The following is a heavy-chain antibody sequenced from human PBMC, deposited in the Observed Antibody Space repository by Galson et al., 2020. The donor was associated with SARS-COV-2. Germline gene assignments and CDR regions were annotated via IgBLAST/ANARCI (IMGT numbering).Heavy chain of an antibody. Sequence: GESLKISCKASGYTFTNYGISWVRQAPGQGLEWMGWISAYNGDTNYAQKLQGRVTMTTDTSTSTASMELRSLRSDDTAVYYCAGVAGSNYYYDVSAYFDYWGQGTLVTVSS. D-gene: IGHD3-22*01. V-gene: IGHV1-18*01. J-gene: IGHJ4*02. CDR3: AGVAGSNYYYDVSAYFDY. CDR1: GYTFTNYG. CDR2: ISAYNGDT.